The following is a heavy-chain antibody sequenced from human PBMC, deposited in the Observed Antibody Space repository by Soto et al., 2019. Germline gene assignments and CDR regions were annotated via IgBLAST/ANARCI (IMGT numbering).Heavy chain of an antibody. Sequence: SETLSLTCTVSGGSISSYYWSWIRQPPGKGLEWIGYIYYSGSTNYNPSLKSRVTISVDTSKNQFSLKLSSVTAADTAVYYCAGEPEDYDILTGYPHWGQGTLVTVSS. CDR2: IYYSGST. V-gene: IGHV4-59*01. CDR3: AGEPEDYDILTGYPH. J-gene: IGHJ4*02. CDR1: GGSISSYY. D-gene: IGHD3-9*01.